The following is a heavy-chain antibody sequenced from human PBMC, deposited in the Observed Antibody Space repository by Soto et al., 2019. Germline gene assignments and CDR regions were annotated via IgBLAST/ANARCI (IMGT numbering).Heavy chain of an antibody. CDR2: IYSGGST. J-gene: IGHJ6*03. V-gene: IGHV3-53*04. CDR1: GFTVSSNY. D-gene: IGHD3-9*01. Sequence: EVQLVESGGGLVQPRGSLRLSCAASGFTVSSNYMSWVRQAPGKGLEWVSVIYSGGSTYYADSVKGRFTISRHNSKNTLYLQMNSLRAEDTAVYSCARVDYDILTGHYYYMDVWGKGTTVTVSS. CDR3: ARVDYDILTGHYYYMDV.